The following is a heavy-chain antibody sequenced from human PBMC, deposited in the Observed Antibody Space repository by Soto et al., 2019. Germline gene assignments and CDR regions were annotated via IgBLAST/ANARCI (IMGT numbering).Heavy chain of an antibody. V-gene: IGHV3-30*03. J-gene: IGHJ4*02. CDR1: GFIFSNNG. Sequence: QVQLVESGGGVVQPGRSLRLSCVGSGFIFSNNGMHSVRQTPGKGLEWVAFMSYDGSDTFYTDSVKGRFTISRDKPKNTLFLHMYNPRAEDTARYYFTIVRVADSALDHWGQGTLVTVSS. CDR2: MSYDGSDT. D-gene: IGHD3-10*02. CDR3: TIVRVADSALDH.